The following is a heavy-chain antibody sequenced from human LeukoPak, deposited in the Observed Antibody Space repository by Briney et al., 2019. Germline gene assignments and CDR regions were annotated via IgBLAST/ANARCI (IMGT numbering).Heavy chain of an antibody. V-gene: IGHV3-30-3*01. Sequence: GGSLRLSCAASGFTFSSYAMHWVRQAPGKGLEWVAVISYDGSNKYYADSVKGRFTISRDNSKNTLYLQMNSLRAEDTAVYYCARDPYYGSGSYKRVYGMDVWGQGTTVTVSS. CDR2: ISYDGSNK. D-gene: IGHD3-10*01. J-gene: IGHJ6*02. CDR1: GFTFSSYA. CDR3: ARDPYYGSGSYKRVYGMDV.